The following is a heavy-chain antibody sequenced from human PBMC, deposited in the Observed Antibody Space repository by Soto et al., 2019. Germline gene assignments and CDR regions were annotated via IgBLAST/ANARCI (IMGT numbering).Heavy chain of an antibody. CDR3: AKDIRNGKSIAARSAYYHYGMDV. D-gene: IGHD6-6*01. J-gene: IGHJ6*02. Sequence: GGSLRLSCAASGFTFDDYTMHWVRQAPGKGLEWVSLISWDGGSTYYADSVKGRFTISRDNSKNSLYLHMNSLRTEDTALYYCAKDIRNGKSIAARSAYYHYGMDVWGQGTTV. V-gene: IGHV3-43*01. CDR2: ISWDGGST. CDR1: GFTFDDYT.